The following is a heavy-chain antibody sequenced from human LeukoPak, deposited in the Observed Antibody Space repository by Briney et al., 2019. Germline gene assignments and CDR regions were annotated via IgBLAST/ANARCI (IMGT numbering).Heavy chain of an antibody. CDR1: DGSINSYY. V-gene: IGHV4-34*01. CDR3: ARGLRSDY. Sequence: SETLSLTCSVSDGSINSYYWSWIRQPPGKGLEWIGEINHSGSTNYNPSLKSRVTISVDTSKNQFSLKLSSVTAADTAVYYCARGLRSDYWGQGTLVTVSS. J-gene: IGHJ4*02. CDR2: INHSGST.